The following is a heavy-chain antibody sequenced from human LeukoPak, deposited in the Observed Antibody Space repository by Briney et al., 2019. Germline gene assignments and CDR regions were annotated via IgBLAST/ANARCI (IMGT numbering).Heavy chain of an antibody. CDR2: IYTSGST. D-gene: IGHD4-17*01. CDR3: ARHGEGDYGFGYYYYMDV. V-gene: IGHV4-4*07. Sequence: SETLSLTCSVSGGSISGYYWSWIRQPAGKGLEWIGRIYTSGSTNYNPSLKSRVTMSVDTSKNQFSLKLSSVTAADTAVYYCARHGEGDYGFGYYYYMDVWGKGTTVTVSS. J-gene: IGHJ6*03. CDR1: GGSISGYY.